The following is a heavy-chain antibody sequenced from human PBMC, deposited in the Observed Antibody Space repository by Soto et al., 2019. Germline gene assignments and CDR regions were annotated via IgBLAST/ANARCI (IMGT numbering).Heavy chain of an antibody. D-gene: IGHD4-17*01. Sequence: QVQLVQSGAEVRKPGSSVKVSCRTSGDTFTNYALSWLRQAPGQRLEWMGGIVPMFRTADYAEKFQGRITITADESTSTSYFELSSLTSDDTAVYYCARALEGSTVTNWFDPCGQGTLVTVSS. CDR1: GDTFTNYA. CDR2: IVPMFRTA. V-gene: IGHV1-69*01. CDR3: ARALEGSTVTNWFDP. J-gene: IGHJ5*02.